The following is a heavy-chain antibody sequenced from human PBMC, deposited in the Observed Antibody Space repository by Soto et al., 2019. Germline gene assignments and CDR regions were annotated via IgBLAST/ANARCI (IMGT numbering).Heavy chain of an antibody. J-gene: IGHJ3*02. V-gene: IGHV3-48*01. CDR1: GIAFSNYS. CDR2: ISSSSSNT. D-gene: IGHD2-2*01. Sequence: PGGSLRLSCAASGIAFSNYSMNWVRQAPGKRLEWVSYISSSSSNTYYAASVKGRFTISRDNAKNSLYLRMNSLRSEDTAVYYCARELGGYCSSTRCPSDAFDIWGQGTMVTVSS. CDR3: ARELGGYCSSTRCPSDAFDI.